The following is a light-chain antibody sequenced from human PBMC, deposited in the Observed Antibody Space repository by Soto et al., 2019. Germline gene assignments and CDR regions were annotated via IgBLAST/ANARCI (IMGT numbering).Light chain of an antibody. CDR1: SGDFGAYDR. J-gene: IGLJ3*02. CDR2: DVT. CDR3: CSHAGGSSWV. Sequence: QSALTQPRSVSGSPGQSVTISCTGASGDFGAYDRVSWYQHHPTKAPQLRIYDVTNRPSGVPYRFSGSKSGSTASLTISGLQAEDEADYYCCSHAGGSSWVFGGGTKLTVL. V-gene: IGLV2-11*01.